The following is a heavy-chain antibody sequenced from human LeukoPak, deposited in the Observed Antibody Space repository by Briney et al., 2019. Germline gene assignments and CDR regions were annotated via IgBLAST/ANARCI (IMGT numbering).Heavy chain of an antibody. J-gene: IGHJ3*02. Sequence: PGGSLRLSCAASGFTFSSYEMNWVRQAPGKGLEGVSYISGSGGSTYYADSVKGRFTISRDNSKKPLYLQMNSLRAEDTAVYYCAKVESGYYKDAFDIWGQGTMVTVSS. D-gene: IGHD3-3*01. CDR2: ISGSGGST. CDR1: GFTFSSYE. CDR3: AKVESGYYKDAFDI. V-gene: IGHV3-23*01.